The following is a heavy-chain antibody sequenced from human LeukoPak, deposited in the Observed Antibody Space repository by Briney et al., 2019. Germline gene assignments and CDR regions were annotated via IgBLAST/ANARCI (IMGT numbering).Heavy chain of an antibody. CDR3: VRGRGVATINVPWAYYYYYGMDV. V-gene: IGHV1-8*01. CDR2: MNPNSGNT. Sequence: ASVKVSCKASGYTFTSYDINWVRQATGQGLEWMGWMNPNSGNTGYAQKFQGRVTMTRNTSISTAYMELSSLRSEDTAVYYCVRGRGVATINVPWAYYYYYGMDVWGQGTTVTVSS. J-gene: IGHJ6*02. CDR1: GYTFTSYD. D-gene: IGHD5-12*01.